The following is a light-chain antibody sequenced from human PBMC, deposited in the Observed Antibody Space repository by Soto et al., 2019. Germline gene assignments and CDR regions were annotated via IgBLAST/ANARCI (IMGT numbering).Light chain of an antibody. CDR1: QNISNW. Sequence: DIQMTQSPSTLSSSVGCRFTITCRASQNISNWLAWYQQKPGKAPKVLIYDVSNLQSGVPSRFSGSGSATEFTLTISSLQPDDVATYYCQQYDTFWTFGQGTKVDIK. V-gene: IGKV1-5*01. J-gene: IGKJ1*01. CDR2: DVS. CDR3: QQYDTFWT.